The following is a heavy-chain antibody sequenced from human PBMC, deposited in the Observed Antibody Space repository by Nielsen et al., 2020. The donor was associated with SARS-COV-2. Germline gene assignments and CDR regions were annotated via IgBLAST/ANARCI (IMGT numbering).Heavy chain of an antibody. D-gene: IGHD6-13*01. CDR3: SRAPAAGPPPALNDY. J-gene: IGHJ4*02. CDR1: GFTFSDYY. CDR2: ISSSGDTI. Sequence: GESLKISCVASGFTFSDYYMSWIRQAPGKRLEWISYISSSGDTIYYVDSVKGRFTISRDNAKNSLYLQMNSLRAEDTAIYYCSRAPAAGPPPALNDYWGQGTLVTVSS. V-gene: IGHV3-11*01.